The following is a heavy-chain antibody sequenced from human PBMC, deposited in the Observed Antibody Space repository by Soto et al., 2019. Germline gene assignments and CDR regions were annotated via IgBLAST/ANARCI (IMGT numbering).Heavy chain of an antibody. J-gene: IGHJ5*01. CDR3: ARARGEWCGYLFPNGLFDP. V-gene: IGHV4-59*01. Sequence: SETLSLTCTVSGCSISDYSWSWIRQPPGKGLEWIGYILYTGYTNYNPSLKRRITISIDTSRNQFSLRLMSVTAADAAVSYCARARGEWCGYLFPNGLFDPWSQGTLVTVSS. D-gene: IGHD2-8*01. CDR2: ILYTGYT. CDR1: GCSISDYS.